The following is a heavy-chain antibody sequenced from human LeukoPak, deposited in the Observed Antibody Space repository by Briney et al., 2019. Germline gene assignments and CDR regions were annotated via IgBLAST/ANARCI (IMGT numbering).Heavy chain of an antibody. CDR1: GGSISSGGYY. V-gene: IGHV4-31*03. J-gene: IGHJ4*02. CDR3: ARSGGVERWLQFSFDY. CDR2: IYYSGST. D-gene: IGHD5-24*01. Sequence: SETLSLTCTVSGGSISSGGYYWSWIRQHPGKGLEWIGYIYYSGSTYYNPSLKSRVTISVGTSKNQFSLKLSSVTAADTAVYYCARSGGVERWLQFSFDYWGQGTLVTVSS.